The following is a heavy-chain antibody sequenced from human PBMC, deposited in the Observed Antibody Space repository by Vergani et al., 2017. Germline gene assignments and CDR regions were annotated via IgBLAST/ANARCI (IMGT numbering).Heavy chain of an antibody. Sequence: QVQLVESGGTLVKPGGSLRLSCAASGFTFRDFYMTWIRQAPGKGLEWVSHISDSGTSINYADSVKGRFTVSRDNAKKSLYLQLTSLRVEDTAVYYCARGYWRDGCESYYDMGVRGKGATVTVCS. CDR2: ISDSGTSI. D-gene: IGHD5-24*01. J-gene: IGHJ6*03. CDR1: GFTFRDFY. V-gene: IGHV3-11*01. CDR3: ARGYWRDGCESYYDMGV.